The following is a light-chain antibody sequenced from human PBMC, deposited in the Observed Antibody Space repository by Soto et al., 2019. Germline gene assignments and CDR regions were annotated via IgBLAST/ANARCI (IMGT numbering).Light chain of an antibody. J-gene: IGKJ5*01. Sequence: VLTQSPASLSLSPGERATLSCRASQSVASHLAWYQQKPGQAPRLLIYDATKRATGIPARFGGNGFGTYFTLTSSSLAPEDVAVYYCQQRSSVITFGQGTRLDIK. CDR2: DAT. CDR1: QSVASH. CDR3: QQRSSVIT. V-gene: IGKV3-11*01.